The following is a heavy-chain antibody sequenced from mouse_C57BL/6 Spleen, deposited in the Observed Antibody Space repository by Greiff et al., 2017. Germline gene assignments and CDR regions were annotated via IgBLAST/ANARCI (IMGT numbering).Heavy chain of an antibody. Sequence: QVQLQQSGAELVRPGASVTLSCKASGYTFTDYEMNWVKQTPVHGLEWIGAIDPETGGTAYNQKFKGKAILTADNSSSTAYMELRSLTSEDSAVYYCTRYPWFAYWGQGTLVTVSA. V-gene: IGHV1-15*01. CDR3: TRYPWFAY. D-gene: IGHD1-1*01. J-gene: IGHJ3*01. CDR1: GYTFTDYE. CDR2: IDPETGGT.